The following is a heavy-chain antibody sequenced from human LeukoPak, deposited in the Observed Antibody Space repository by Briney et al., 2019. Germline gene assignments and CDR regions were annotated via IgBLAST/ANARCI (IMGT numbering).Heavy chain of an antibody. CDR2: ISSSGSTI. CDR1: GFTFSSYS. J-gene: IGHJ4*02. D-gene: IGHD6-13*01. CDR3: ARYSYSSSWYGGYFDY. Sequence: GGSLRLSCAASGFTFSSYSMNWVRQAPGKGLEWVSYISSSGSTIYYADSVKGRFTISRDNAKNSLYLQMNSLRAEDTAVYYCARYSYSSSWYGGYFDYWGQGTLVTVSS. V-gene: IGHV3-48*04.